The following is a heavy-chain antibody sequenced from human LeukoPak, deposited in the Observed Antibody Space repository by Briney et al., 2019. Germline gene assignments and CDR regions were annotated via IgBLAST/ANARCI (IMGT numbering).Heavy chain of an antibody. CDR2: IYHSGST. Sequence: SETLSLTCAVSGYSISSGYYWGWIRQPPGKGLEWIGSIYHSGSTYYNPSLKSRVTISVDTSKNQFSLKLSSVTAADTAVYYCARRDTNYGAYVGYFDYWGQGTLVTVSS. V-gene: IGHV4-38-2*01. D-gene: IGHD4-17*01. CDR1: GYSISSGYY. CDR3: ARRDTNYGAYVGYFDY. J-gene: IGHJ4*02.